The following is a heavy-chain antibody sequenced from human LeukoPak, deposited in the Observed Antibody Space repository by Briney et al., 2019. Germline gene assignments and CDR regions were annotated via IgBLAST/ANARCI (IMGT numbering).Heavy chain of an antibody. Sequence: SETLSLTCTVSGGSISSYYWSWIRQPAGKGLEWIGRIYTSGSTNYNPSLKSRVTMSVDTSKNQFSLKLSSVTAADTAVYYCARDQYYYASSGYYLFDYWGQGTLVTVSS. D-gene: IGHD3-22*01. CDR2: IYTSGST. V-gene: IGHV4-4*07. J-gene: IGHJ4*02. CDR1: GGSISSYY. CDR3: ARDQYYYASSGYYLFDY.